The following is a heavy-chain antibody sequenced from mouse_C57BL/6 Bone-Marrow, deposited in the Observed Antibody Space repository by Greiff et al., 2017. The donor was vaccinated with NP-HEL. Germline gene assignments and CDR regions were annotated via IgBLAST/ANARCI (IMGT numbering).Heavy chain of an antibody. Sequence: EVKLVESGGDLVKPGGSLKLSCAASGFTFSSYGMSWVRQTPDKRLEWVRTISSGGSYTYYPDSVKGRFTISRDNAKNTLYLQMSSLKSEDTAMYYCARVYYDYDGDYWGQGTTLTVSS. CDR3: ARVYYDYDGDY. D-gene: IGHD2-4*01. CDR2: ISSGGSYT. CDR1: GFTFSSYG. J-gene: IGHJ2*01. V-gene: IGHV5-6*01.